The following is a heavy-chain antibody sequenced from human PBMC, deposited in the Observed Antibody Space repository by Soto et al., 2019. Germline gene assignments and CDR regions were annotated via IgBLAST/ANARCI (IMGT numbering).Heavy chain of an antibody. CDR3: AMGGSPYVWFNEF. CDR2: IIPVFGTT. Sequence: QDRLVQSGAEVKKPGSSMKISCKASGGLFSSFAISWVRQAPGRGLEWMGGIIPVFGTTNYAQKFQDRVTITADESTNTAYMELSSLRYEDTAIYYCAMGGSPYVWFNEFWGQGALVTVTS. CDR1: GGLFSSFA. J-gene: IGHJ4*02. D-gene: IGHD1-26*01. V-gene: IGHV1-69*01.